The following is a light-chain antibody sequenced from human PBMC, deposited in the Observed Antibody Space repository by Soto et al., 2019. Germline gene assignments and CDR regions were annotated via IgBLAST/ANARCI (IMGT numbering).Light chain of an antibody. Sequence: EIGLSQSPATLSASTGERVTLSCRASQSVSSDLAWYHHKPGQAPRLLIYAASARARDTPARFAGSGSGTEFTLAISSLQPEDFAAYYCQQNDSCPITFGQGTRLEIK. CDR1: QSVSSD. CDR3: QQNDSCPIT. J-gene: IGKJ5*01. CDR2: AAS. V-gene: IGKV3-15*01.